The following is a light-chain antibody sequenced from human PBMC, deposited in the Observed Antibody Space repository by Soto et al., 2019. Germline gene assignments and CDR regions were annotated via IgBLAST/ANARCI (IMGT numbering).Light chain of an antibody. Sequence: DIQMTQSPSTLSASVGDRVTITCRASQSISSWLAWYQQKPGKAPKLLIYDASSLESGVPSRFSGSGSGTEFTLTITSLQPDDFATYYCQQYNSYPWTFGQWTKGDIK. CDR1: QSISSW. J-gene: IGKJ1*01. CDR3: QQYNSYPWT. CDR2: DAS. V-gene: IGKV1-5*01.